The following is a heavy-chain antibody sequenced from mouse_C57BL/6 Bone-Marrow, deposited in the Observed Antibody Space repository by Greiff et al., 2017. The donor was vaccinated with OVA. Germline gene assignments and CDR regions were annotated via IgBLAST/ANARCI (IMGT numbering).Heavy chain of an antibody. V-gene: IGHV1-53*01. CDR1: CYTFPSYW. Sequence: VQLQQPVSELVKPVSSVQLSCQASCYTFPSYWLPWVQPRPGHVLAWIGNINPSNGGTNYNEKFKSKATLTVDKSSSTAYMQLSSLTSEDSAVYYCARDAPATGTNWGQGTTLTVSS. D-gene: IGHD4-1*02. J-gene: IGHJ2*01. CDR3: ARDAPATGTN. CDR2: INPSNGGT.